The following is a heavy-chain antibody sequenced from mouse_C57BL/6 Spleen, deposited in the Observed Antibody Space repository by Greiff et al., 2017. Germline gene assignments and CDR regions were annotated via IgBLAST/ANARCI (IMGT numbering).Heavy chain of an antibody. J-gene: IGHJ3*01. V-gene: IGHV1-12*01. CDR3: GRTEIYDGYYGFAY. CDR2: IYPANGDT. D-gene: IGHD2-3*01. Sequence: QVQLQQSGAELVRPGASVKMSCKASGYTFTSYNMHWVKQTPRQGLEWIGAIYPANGDTSYNQKFKGKATLTVDKSSSTASMQLSSLTSEDSAVYFCGRTEIYDGYYGFAYWGQGTLVTVSA. CDR1: GYTFTSYN.